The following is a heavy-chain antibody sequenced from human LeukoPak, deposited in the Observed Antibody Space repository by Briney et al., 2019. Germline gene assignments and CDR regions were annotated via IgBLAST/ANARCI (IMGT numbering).Heavy chain of an antibody. CDR2: ISGSGGST. CDR1: GFTFSSYA. Sequence: LSGGSLRLSCAASGFTFSSYAMSWARQAPGKGLEWVSAISGSGGSTYYADSVKGRFTISRDNSKNTLYLQMNSLRAEDTAVYYCAKDQTTIFGVVARFDYWGQGTLVTVSS. J-gene: IGHJ4*02. V-gene: IGHV3-23*01. CDR3: AKDQTTIFGVVARFDY. D-gene: IGHD3-3*01.